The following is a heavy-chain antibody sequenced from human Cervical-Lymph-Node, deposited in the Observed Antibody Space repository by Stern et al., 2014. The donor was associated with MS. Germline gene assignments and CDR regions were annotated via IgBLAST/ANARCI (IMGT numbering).Heavy chain of an antibody. D-gene: IGHD3-22*01. V-gene: IGHV3-23*04. CDR3: AKSFSMLVLRDYAMDV. CDR1: GFTFSIYA. J-gene: IGHJ6*02. Sequence: EMQLVESGGGLVQPGGSLRLSCAASGFTFSIYAMNWVRQSPGKGLEWVSGINSRGGSAYYADSVRGRFTISRDNSKNTVFLQMNSLRVEDTAVYYCAKSFSMLVLRDYAMDVWGQGTTVSVSS. CDR2: INSRGGSA.